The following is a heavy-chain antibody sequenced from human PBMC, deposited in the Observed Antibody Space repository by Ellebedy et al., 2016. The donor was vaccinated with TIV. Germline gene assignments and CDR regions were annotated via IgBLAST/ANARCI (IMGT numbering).Heavy chain of an antibody. Sequence: SQTLSLTCAISGDNVSTNTAAWNWIRQSPSGGLEWQGRTYYRSKWYNDYAISVKSRITITSDTSKNQFSLQLNSVTPEDPAVSYCAKDIAATGTGFDYWGQGTLVTVSS. CDR1: GDNVSTNTAA. V-gene: IGHV6-1*01. D-gene: IGHD6-13*01. CDR3: AKDIAATGTGFDY. J-gene: IGHJ4*02. CDR2: TYYRSKWYN.